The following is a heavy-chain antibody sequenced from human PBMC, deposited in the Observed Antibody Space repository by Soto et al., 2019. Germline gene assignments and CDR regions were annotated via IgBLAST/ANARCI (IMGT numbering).Heavy chain of an antibody. V-gene: IGHV4-4*07. J-gene: IGHJ3*02. D-gene: IGHD5-18*01. CDR2: IYTSGST. CDR1: GGSISSYY. CDR3: ARDRAQLDAFDI. Sequence: SETLSLTCTVSGGSISSYYWSWIRQPAGKGLEWIGRIYTSGSTNYNPSLKSRVTMSVDTSKNQFSLKLSSVTAADTAVYYRARDRAQLDAFDIWGQGTMVTVSS.